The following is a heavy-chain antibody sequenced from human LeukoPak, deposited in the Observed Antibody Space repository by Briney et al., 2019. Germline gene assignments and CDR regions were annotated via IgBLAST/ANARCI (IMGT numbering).Heavy chain of an antibody. Sequence: PSETLSLTCTVSGGSISSYDWSWIRQPAGKGPEWIGRIYTSGSTNYNPSLKSRVTMSVDTSKNQFSLKLSSVTAADTAVYYCARDWTGLSDSGGWFDPWGQGTLVTVSS. J-gene: IGHJ5*02. CDR2: IYTSGST. CDR3: ARDWTGLSDSGGWFDP. CDR1: GGSISSYD. V-gene: IGHV4-4*07. D-gene: IGHD3/OR15-3a*01.